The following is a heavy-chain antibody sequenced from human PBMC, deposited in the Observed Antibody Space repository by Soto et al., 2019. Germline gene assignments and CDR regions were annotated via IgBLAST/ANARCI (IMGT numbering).Heavy chain of an antibody. D-gene: IGHD1-26*01. J-gene: IGHJ5*02. V-gene: IGHV2-5*01. Sequence: QITLKESGPTLVKPTQTLTLTCTLSGFSHSTSGVAVGWIRQPPGQALEWLGHIYWNDDKYYSTSLKSRLSLSKDTSKNPVVLTMTNVDPLDTGTYYCARLLSAALFSYDLWGQGTLVTVSS. CDR2: IYWNDDK. CDR1: GFSHSTSGVA. CDR3: ARLLSAALFSYDL.